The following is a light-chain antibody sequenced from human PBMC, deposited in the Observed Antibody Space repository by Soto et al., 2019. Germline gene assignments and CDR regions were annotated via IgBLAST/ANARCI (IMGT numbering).Light chain of an antibody. Sequence: DIQMTQAPSTLSASVGDRVTITCRASQTVSNSLAWYQQKPGKAPNLLIYDASYLESGVPSRFSGSGSGTEFTLTIRSLQPDDFATYYCQQYNSYPVTFGQGTKLEIK. CDR2: DAS. CDR1: QTVSNS. V-gene: IGKV1-5*01. J-gene: IGKJ2*01. CDR3: QQYNSYPVT.